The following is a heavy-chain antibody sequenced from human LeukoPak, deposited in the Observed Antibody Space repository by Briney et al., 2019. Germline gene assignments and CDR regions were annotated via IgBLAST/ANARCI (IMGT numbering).Heavy chain of an antibody. CDR3: ARDPSSFGGRFDP. CDR2: INHSGST. V-gene: IGHV4-34*01. J-gene: IGHJ5*02. CDR1: GGSFSGYY. D-gene: IGHD3-10*01. Sequence: SETLSLTCAVYGGSFSGYYWSWIRQPPGKGLEWIGEINHSGSTNYNPSLKSRVTMSVDTSKNQFSLKLSSVTAADTAVYYCARDPSSFGGRFDPWGQGTLVAVSS.